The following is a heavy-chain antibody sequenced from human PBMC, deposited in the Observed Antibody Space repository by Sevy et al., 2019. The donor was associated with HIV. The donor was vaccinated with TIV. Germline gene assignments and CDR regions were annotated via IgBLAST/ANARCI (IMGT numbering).Heavy chain of an antibody. CDR2: IIPIFGIA. J-gene: IGHJ3*02. Sequence: ASVKVSCKASGGTFSSYAISWVRQAPGQGLEWMGGIIPIFGIANYAQKFQGRVTITADESTSTAYMELSSLRSEDTAVYYCARSSGRVVGDAFDIWGQGTMVTVSS. CDR1: GGTFSSYA. CDR3: ARSSGRVVGDAFDI. V-gene: IGHV1-69*13. D-gene: IGHD3-10*01.